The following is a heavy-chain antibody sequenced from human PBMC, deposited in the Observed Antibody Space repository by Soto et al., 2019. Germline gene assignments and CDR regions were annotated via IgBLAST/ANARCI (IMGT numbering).Heavy chain of an antibody. CDR3: ARVRNYDILTGYYGP. V-gene: IGHV1-2*02. Sequence: ASVKVSCKASGYTFTGYYIHWVRQAPGQGLEWMGWINPNSGGTNYAQKFQGRVTMTRDTSISTAYMELSRLRSDDTAVYYCARVRNYDILTGYYGPWGQGTLVTV. J-gene: IGHJ4*02. D-gene: IGHD3-9*01. CDR1: GYTFTGYY. CDR2: INPNSGGT.